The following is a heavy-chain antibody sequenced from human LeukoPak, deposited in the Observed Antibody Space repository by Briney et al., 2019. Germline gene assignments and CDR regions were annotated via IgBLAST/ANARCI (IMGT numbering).Heavy chain of an antibody. CDR3: ARQLGYCSSTSCYADKVDY. Sequence: PSQTLSLTCTVSGGSISSGGYYWSWIRQHPGKGLEWIGYIYYSGSTYYNPSLKSRVTISVDTSKNQFSLKLSSVTAADTAVYYCARQLGYCSSTSCYADKVDYWGQGTLVTVSS. D-gene: IGHD2-2*01. CDR2: IYYSGST. CDR1: GGSISSGGYY. J-gene: IGHJ4*02. V-gene: IGHV4-31*03.